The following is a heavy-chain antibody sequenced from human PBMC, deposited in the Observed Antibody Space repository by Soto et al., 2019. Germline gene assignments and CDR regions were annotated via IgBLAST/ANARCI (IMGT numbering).Heavy chain of an antibody. V-gene: IGHV3-23*01. J-gene: IGHJ3*02. CDR3: AKDVRSSGSPYAFDI. Sequence: SGGSLRLSCAASAFTFSSYAMTWVRQAPGKGLEWISAVSGSGRSTYYTDSVKGRFTVSRDNSKNTVYLDMNSLTADDTAVYYCAKDVRSSGSPYAFDIWGQGTMVTVSS. D-gene: IGHD6-19*01. CDR1: AFTFSSYA. CDR2: VSGSGRST.